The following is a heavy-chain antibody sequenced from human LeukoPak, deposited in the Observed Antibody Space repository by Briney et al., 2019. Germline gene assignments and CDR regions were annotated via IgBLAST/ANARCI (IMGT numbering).Heavy chain of an antibody. CDR1: GFTFSNYA. J-gene: IGHJ4*02. CDR2: ISGSGDST. Sequence: GGSLRLSCAASGFTFSNYAMRWVRQAPGKGLEWVSGISGSGDSTYYADSVKGRFTISRDNSKNTLYPQMNSLRAEDTAVYYCARDAYSSSWFDYWGQGTLVTVSS. CDR3: ARDAYSSSWFDY. D-gene: IGHD6-13*01. V-gene: IGHV3-23*01.